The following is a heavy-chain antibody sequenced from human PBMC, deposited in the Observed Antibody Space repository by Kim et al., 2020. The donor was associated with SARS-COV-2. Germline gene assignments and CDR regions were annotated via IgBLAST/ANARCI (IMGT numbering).Heavy chain of an antibody. J-gene: IGHJ4*02. CDR3: ARARQYSSSWYTFDY. Sequence: GGSLRLSCAASGFTFSDYYMSWIRQAPGKGLEWVSYISSSSSYTNYADSVKGRFTISIDNAKNSLYLQMNSLRAEDTAVYYCARARQYSSSWYTFDYWGQGTLVTVSS. D-gene: IGHD6-13*01. CDR2: ISSSSSYT. CDR1: GFTFSDYY. V-gene: IGHV3-11*06.